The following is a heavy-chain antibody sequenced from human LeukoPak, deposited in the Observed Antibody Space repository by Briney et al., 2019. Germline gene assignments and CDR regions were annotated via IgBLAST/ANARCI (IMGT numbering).Heavy chain of an antibody. CDR2: ISAYNGNT. Sequence: ASVKVSCRASGYTFTSYGISWVRRAPGQGLEWMGWISAYNGNTNYAQKLQGRVTMTTDTSTSTAYMELRSLRSDDTAVYYCAVTALTLPFDYWGQGTLVTVSS. J-gene: IGHJ4*02. V-gene: IGHV1-18*01. CDR3: AVTALTLPFDY. D-gene: IGHD2-21*02. CDR1: GYTFTSYG.